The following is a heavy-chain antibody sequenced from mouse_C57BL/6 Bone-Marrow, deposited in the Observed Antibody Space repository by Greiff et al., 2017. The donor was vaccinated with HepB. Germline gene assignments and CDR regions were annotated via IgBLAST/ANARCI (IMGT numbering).Heavy chain of an antibody. Sequence: QVQLQQSGPELVKPGASVKISCKASGYAFSSSWMNWVKQRPGKGLEWIGRIYPGDGDTKYNGKFKGKATLTADKSSSTAYMQLISLTSEDSAVYFCVNGSSLYAMDYWGQGTSVTVSS. D-gene: IGHD1-1*01. CDR1: GYAFSSSW. J-gene: IGHJ4*01. CDR3: VNGSSLYAMDY. CDR2: IYPGDGDT. V-gene: IGHV1-82*01.